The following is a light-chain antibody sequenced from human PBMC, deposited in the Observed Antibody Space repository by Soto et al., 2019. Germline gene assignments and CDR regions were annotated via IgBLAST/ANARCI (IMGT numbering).Light chain of an antibody. J-gene: IGKJ4*01. CDR2: AAS. Sequence: DIQMTQSPSSLSASVGDRVTITCRASQSISSYLNWYQHKPGKAPKLLIYAASSFQSGVPSRLSGSESGTDFTLTISSLQPEDFATYYCQQTYSAPLTFGGGTKVEIK. V-gene: IGKV1-39*01. CDR3: QQTYSAPLT. CDR1: QSISSY.